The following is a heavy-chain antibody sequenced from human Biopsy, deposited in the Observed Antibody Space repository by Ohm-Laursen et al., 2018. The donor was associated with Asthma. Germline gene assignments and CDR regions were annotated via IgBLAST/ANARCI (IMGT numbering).Heavy chain of an antibody. CDR1: GYSLTDLS. Sequence: PSVTASCKISGYSLTDLSMHWVRQAPGQGLEWMGGHDHEEGGTVNARRFQGRATMTEDTSTDTAYMELSSLSSDDTAVYYCASDFPKDYVRYNFQFWGQGTLVTVSS. J-gene: IGHJ4*02. CDR2: HDHEEGGT. D-gene: IGHD4-17*01. CDR3: ASDFPKDYVRYNFQF. V-gene: IGHV1-24*01.